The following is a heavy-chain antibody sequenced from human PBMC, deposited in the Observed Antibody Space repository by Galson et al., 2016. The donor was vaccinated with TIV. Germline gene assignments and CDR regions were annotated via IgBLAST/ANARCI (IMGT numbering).Heavy chain of an antibody. CDR2: IIAIFGMT. J-gene: IGHJ5*02. CDR1: GGIFRSYA. CDR3: ARGDTGRDYEAHFDP. D-gene: IGHD3-16*01. V-gene: IGHV1-69*10. Sequence: SVKVSCKASGGIFRSYAISWVRQAPGQGLEWMGGIIAIFGMTNYAQRLQGRVTITADRSTSTAYMELSSLRSDDTAVSYCARGDTGRDYEAHFDPWDQGTVITVAS.